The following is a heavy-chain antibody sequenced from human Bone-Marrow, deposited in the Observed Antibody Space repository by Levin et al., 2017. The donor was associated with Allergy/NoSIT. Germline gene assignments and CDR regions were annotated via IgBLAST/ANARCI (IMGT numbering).Heavy chain of an antibody. CDR3: AKAQAGRFATVIIPAATLDY. CDR2: ISGSSGST. J-gene: IGHJ4*02. D-gene: IGHD2-2*01. V-gene: IGHV3-23*01. Sequence: PGGSLRLSCAASGFTFSSYAMSWVRQAPGKGLEWVSTISGSSGSTYYADSVKGRFTISRDNSKNTVFLQVNSLRAEDTAVYYCAKAQAGRFATVIIPAATLDYWGQGTLVTVSS. CDR1: GFTFSSYA.